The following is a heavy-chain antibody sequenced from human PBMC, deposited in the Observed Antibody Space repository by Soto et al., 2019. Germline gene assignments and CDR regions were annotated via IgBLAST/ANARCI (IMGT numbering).Heavy chain of an antibody. CDR1: GFTFSSYG. D-gene: IGHD6-13*01. CDR2: IWYDGSNK. Sequence: LRLSCAASGFTFSSYGMHWVRQAPGKGLEWVAVIWYDGSNKYYADSVKGRFTISRDNSKNTLYLQMNSLRAEDTAVYYCAREVGSSWYFDYWGQGTLVTVSS. CDR3: AREVGSSWYFDY. J-gene: IGHJ4*02. V-gene: IGHV3-33*01.